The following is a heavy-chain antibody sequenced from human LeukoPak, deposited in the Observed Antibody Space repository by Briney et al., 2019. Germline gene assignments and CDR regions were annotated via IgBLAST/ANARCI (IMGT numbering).Heavy chain of an antibody. Sequence: SETLSLTCAVYGETFSGFYWSWIRQHPGKGLEWIGYIYYSGSTYYNPSLKSRVTISVDTSKNQFSLKLSSVTAADTAVYYCARNMVRGVLFDYWGQGTLVTVSS. V-gene: IGHV4-31*11. CDR3: ARNMVRGVLFDY. D-gene: IGHD3-10*01. CDR2: IYYSGST. CDR1: GETFSGFY. J-gene: IGHJ4*02.